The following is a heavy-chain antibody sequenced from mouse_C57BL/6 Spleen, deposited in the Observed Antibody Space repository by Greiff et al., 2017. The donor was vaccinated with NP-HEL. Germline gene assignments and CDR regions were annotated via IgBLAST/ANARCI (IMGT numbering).Heavy chain of an antibody. CDR3: ARKNYGSTYFDY. D-gene: IGHD1-1*01. CDR2: ISSGSSTI. Sequence: EVKLVESGGGLVKPGGSLKLSCAASGFTFSDYGMHWVRQAPEKGLEWVAYISSGSSTIYYADTVKGRFTISRDNAKNTLFLQRTSLRSDDTAMYYCARKNYGSTYFDYWGQGTTLTVSS. J-gene: IGHJ2*01. CDR1: GFTFSDYG. V-gene: IGHV5-17*01.